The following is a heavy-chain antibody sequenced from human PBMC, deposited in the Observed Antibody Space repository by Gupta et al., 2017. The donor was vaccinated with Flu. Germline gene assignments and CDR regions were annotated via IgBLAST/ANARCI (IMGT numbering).Heavy chain of an antibody. CDR2: ITSGSSYI. D-gene: IGHD7-27*01. V-gene: IGHV3-21*01. CDR3: ARGQNLGDY. Sequence: MNWVRQAPGKGLEWVSSITSGSSYIYYADSVKGRFTVSRDDAKNSLYLQMNSLTAEDTGVYYCARGQNLGDYWGQGTLVTVSS. J-gene: IGHJ4*02.